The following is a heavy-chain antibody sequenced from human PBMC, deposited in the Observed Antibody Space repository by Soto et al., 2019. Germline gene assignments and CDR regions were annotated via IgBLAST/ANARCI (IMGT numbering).Heavy chain of an antibody. CDR1: GFTFTSSA. D-gene: IGHD2-2*03. CDR3: AADLDIVVVPAAHYYYGMDV. CDR2: IVVGSGNT. Sequence: SVKVSRKASGFTFTSSAVQWVRQARGQRLEWIGWIVVGSGNTNYAQKFRERVTITRDMSTSTAYMELSSLRSEDTAVYYCAADLDIVVVPAAHYYYGMDVWGQGTTVTVSS. J-gene: IGHJ6*02. V-gene: IGHV1-58*01.